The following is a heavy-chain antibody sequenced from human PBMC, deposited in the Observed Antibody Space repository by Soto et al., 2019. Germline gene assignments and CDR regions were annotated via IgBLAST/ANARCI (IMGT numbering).Heavy chain of an antibody. Sequence: QVQLVESGGGVVQPGRSLRLSCAASGFTFRDHAMHWVRQAPGKGREWLAIIWNDGSNKFYAGSVQGRFTISRENSKNTVYLQMNTLSAEDTAVYYCARALFPDVDIYAMDVWGQGTTVTVSS. CDR2: IWNDGSNK. J-gene: IGHJ6*02. V-gene: IGHV3-33*01. D-gene: IGHD5-12*01. CDR1: GFTFRDHA. CDR3: ARALFPDVDIYAMDV.